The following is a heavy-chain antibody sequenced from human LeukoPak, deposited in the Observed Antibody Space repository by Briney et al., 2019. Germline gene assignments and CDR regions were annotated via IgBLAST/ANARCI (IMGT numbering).Heavy chain of an antibody. V-gene: IGHV3-20*04. J-gene: IGHJ5*02. CDR2: INWNGGST. CDR1: GFTFDDYG. Sequence: GGSLRLSCAASGFTFDDYGMSWVRQAPGKGLEWVSGINWNGGSTGYADSVKGRFNISRDNAKNSLYLQMNSLRAEDTALYYCARVAVSSWNNWFDPWGQGTLVTVSS. D-gene: IGHD6-13*01. CDR3: ARVAVSSWNNWFDP.